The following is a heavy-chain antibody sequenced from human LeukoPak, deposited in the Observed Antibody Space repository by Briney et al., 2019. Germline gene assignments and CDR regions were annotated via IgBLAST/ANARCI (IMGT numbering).Heavy chain of an antibody. V-gene: IGHV3-33*01. Sequence: PGGSLRLSCAASGFTFSSYGMHWVRQAPGKGLEWVAVIWYDGSNKYYADSVKGRFTSSRDNSKNTLYLQMNSLRAEDTAVYYCARAYYYDSSGYPGYYYYGMDVWGQGTTVTVSS. D-gene: IGHD3-22*01. CDR1: GFTFSSYG. CDR2: IWYDGSNK. J-gene: IGHJ6*02. CDR3: ARAYYYDSSGYPGYYYYGMDV.